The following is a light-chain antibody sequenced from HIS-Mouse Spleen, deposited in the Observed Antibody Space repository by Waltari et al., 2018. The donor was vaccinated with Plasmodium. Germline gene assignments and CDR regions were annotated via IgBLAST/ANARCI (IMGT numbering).Light chain of an antibody. V-gene: IGKV1-5*03. CDR3: KQYNSYTWT. CDR2: KAS. Sequence: DIQMTQSPSTLSASVGDRVTITCRASQSISSRLAWYQQKPGKAPKLLIYKASSLESGVPSRFSGSGSGTEFTLTSSSLQADECATSYCKQYNSYTWTFGQGTKVENK. CDR1: QSISSR. J-gene: IGKJ1*01.